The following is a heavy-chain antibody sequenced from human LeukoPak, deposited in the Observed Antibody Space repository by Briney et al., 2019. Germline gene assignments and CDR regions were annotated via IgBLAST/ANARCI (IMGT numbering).Heavy chain of an antibody. Sequence: SETLSLTCTVSGGSISSYYWSWIRQPPGKGLEWIGHIYYSGSTNYNPSLKSRVTISVDTSKNQFSLKLSSVTAADTAVYYCARENYDPYYYGMDVWGQGTTVTVSS. J-gene: IGHJ6*02. CDR3: ARENYDPYYYGMDV. CDR2: IYYSGST. D-gene: IGHD5-12*01. V-gene: IGHV4-59*01. CDR1: GGSISSYY.